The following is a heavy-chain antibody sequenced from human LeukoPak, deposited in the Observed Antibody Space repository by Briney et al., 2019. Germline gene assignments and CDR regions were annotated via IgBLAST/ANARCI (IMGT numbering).Heavy chain of an antibody. Sequence: GGSLRLSCAASGFTFSSYSMNWVRQAPGKGLEWVSSISSSSYIYYADSVKGRFTISRDNAKNSLYLQMNSLRAEDTAVYYCARDLGSSWYGSLYYYYGMDVWGQGTTVTVSS. CDR2: ISSSSYI. CDR3: ARDLGSSWYGSLYYYYGMDV. CDR1: GFTFSSYS. J-gene: IGHJ6*02. V-gene: IGHV3-21*01. D-gene: IGHD6-13*01.